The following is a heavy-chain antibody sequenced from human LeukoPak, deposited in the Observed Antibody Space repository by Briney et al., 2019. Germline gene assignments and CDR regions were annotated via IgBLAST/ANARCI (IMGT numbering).Heavy chain of an antibody. CDR1: GFTFSNYW. CDR2: IKQDESEK. Sequence: GGSLRLSCAASGFTFSNYWMSWVRQAPGKGLEWVANIKQDESEKFYVDSVKGRFTISRDNAKNSLYLQMNSLRAEDTAVYYCARDPSGSDFDYWGQGTLVTVSS. CDR3: ARDPSGSDFDY. D-gene: IGHD5-12*01. V-gene: IGHV3-7*01. J-gene: IGHJ4*02.